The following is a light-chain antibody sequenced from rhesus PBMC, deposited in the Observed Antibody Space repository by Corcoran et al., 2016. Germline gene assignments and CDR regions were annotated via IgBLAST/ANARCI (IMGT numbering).Light chain of an antibody. CDR3: MQSIDLPFT. CDR2: VVS. J-gene: IGKJ3*01. CDR1: QTLLDRDGYTC. Sequence: DIVMTQTPLSLAVTPGEPASLSCTASQTLLDRDGYTCLDWYLQKAGQSPQLLIYVVSNRVFVVPDRFSGSGSGTTFTLKVSRVEAEDVGLYYFMQSIDLPFTFGPGTKLDIE. V-gene: IGKV2-90*01.